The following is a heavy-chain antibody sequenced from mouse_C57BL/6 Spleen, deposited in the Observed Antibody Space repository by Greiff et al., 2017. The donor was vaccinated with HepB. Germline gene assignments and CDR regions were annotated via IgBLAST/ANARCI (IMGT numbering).Heavy chain of an antibody. V-gene: IGHV5-4*03. J-gene: IGHJ2*01. D-gene: IGHD1-1*01. CDR3: ARVGQYGSSYYFDY. CDR2: ISDGGSYT. CDR1: GFTFSSYA. Sequence: EVNVVESGGGLVKPGGSLKLSCAASGFTFSSYAMSWVRQTPEKRLEWVATISDGGSYTYYPDNVKGRFTISRDNAKNNLYLQMSHLKSEDTAMYYCARVGQYGSSYYFDYWGQGTTLTVSS.